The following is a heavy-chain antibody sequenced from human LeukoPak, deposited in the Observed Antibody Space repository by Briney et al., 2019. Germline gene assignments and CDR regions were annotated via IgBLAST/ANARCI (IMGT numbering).Heavy chain of an antibody. Sequence: PGGSLRLSCSASGFTLSDYVMHWVRQAPGKGLEWVAVISYDGSNKYYADSVKGRFTISRDNSKNTLYLQMNSLRAEDTAVYYCARDAESGAYYYYMDVWGKGTTVTVSS. D-gene: IGHD3-10*01. V-gene: IGHV3-30*19. CDR1: GFTLSDYV. CDR3: ARDAESGAYYYYMDV. CDR2: ISYDGSNK. J-gene: IGHJ6*03.